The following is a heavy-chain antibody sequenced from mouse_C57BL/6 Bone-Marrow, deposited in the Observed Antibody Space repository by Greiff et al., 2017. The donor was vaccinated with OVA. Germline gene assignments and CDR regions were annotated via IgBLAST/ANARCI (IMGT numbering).Heavy chain of an antibody. J-gene: IGHJ4*01. V-gene: IGHV3-6*01. CDR1: GYSITSGYY. CDR2: ISYDGSN. CDR3: ARDRNCYAMDY. Sequence: EVKLVESGPGLVKPSQSLSLTCSVTGYSITSGYYWNWIRQFPGNKLEWMGYISYDGSNNYNPYLKNRISITRDTSKNQFFLKLNSVTTEDTATYYCARDRNCYAMDYWGQGTSVTVSS. D-gene: IGHD4-1*01.